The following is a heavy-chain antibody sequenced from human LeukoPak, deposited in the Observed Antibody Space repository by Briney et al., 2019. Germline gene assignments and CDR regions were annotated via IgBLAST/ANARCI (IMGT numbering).Heavy chain of an antibody. V-gene: IGHV3-23*01. Sequence: GGSLRLSCAASGFTFSNYAMSWVRQAPGKGREGVSAITGSGGNTYYADSVKGRFTISRDNSKNTVFLQMNSLRAEDTAVYYCAKWGDYDVLTGYYVSDYWGQGTLVTVSS. CDR2: ITGSGGNT. J-gene: IGHJ4*02. D-gene: IGHD3-9*01. CDR1: GFTFSNYA. CDR3: AKWGDYDVLTGYYVSDY.